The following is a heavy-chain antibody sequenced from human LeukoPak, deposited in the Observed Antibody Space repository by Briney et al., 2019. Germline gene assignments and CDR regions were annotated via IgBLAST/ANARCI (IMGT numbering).Heavy chain of an antibody. CDR2: ISGSGGST. V-gene: IGHV3-23*01. D-gene: IGHD3-22*01. Sequence: GGSLRLSCAASGFTFSSYAMSWVRQAPGKGLEWVSAISGSGGSTYYADSVKGRFTISRDNSKNTLYLQMNSLRAKDTAVYYCAKHHPYYYDSSGYFHNWFHPWGQGTLVTVPS. CDR1: GFTFSSYA. CDR3: AKHHPYYYDSSGYFHNWFHP. J-gene: IGHJ5*02.